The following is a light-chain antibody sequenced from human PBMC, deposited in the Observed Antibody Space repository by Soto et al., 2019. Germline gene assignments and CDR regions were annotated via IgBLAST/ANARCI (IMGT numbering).Light chain of an antibody. J-gene: IGLJ1*01. CDR1: SSDVGGYNY. CDR3: SSYAGSHTFV. CDR2: EVS. Sequence: LTQPPSASGSPGQSVTISCTGTSSDVGGYNYVSWYQQHPGKAPKLMVYEVSKRPSGVPDRFSGSKSGNTASLTVSGLQAEDEADYFCSSYAGSHTFVFGTGTKVTVL. V-gene: IGLV2-8*01.